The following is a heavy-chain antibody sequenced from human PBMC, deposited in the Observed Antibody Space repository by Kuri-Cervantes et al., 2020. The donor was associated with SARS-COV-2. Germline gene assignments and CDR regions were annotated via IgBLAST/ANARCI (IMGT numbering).Heavy chain of an antibody. CDR1: GGSLSGYY. CDR2: INHSGST. D-gene: IGHD1-14*01. Sequence: ESLKISCAVYGGSLSGYYWSWIRQPPGKGLEWIGEINHSGSTNYNPSLKSRVTISIDMSKNEFSLKLTSVTAADTALYYCARTVAAGNWFDPWGQGTLVTVSS. CDR3: ARTVAAGNWFDP. J-gene: IGHJ5*02. V-gene: IGHV4-34*01.